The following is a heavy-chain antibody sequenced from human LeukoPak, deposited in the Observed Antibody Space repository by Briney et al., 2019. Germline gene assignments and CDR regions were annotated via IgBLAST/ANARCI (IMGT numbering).Heavy chain of an antibody. V-gene: IGHV4-59*08. CDR3: ARLLWFGEYRQFDY. Sequence: SETLSLTCTVSGGSISSYYWSWIRQPPGKGLEWIGYIYYSGSTNYNPSLKSRVTISVDTSKNQFSLKLSSVTAADTAVYYCARLLWFGEYRQFDYWGQGTLVTVSS. CDR2: IYYSGST. D-gene: IGHD3-10*01. J-gene: IGHJ4*02. CDR1: GGSISSYY.